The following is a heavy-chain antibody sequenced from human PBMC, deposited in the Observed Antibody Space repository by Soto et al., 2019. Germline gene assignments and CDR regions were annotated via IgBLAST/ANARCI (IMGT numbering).Heavy chain of an antibody. D-gene: IGHD3-3*01. V-gene: IGHV4-30-4*01. CDR2: IYYSGST. Sequence: SETLSLTCTVSGGSISSGDYYWSWIRQPPGKGLEWIGYIYYSGSTYYNPSLKSRVTISVDTSKNQFSLKLSSVTAADTAVYYCARGVKGGITIFGVAILGLDYWGQGTLVTVSS. CDR1: GGSISSGDYY. J-gene: IGHJ4*02. CDR3: ARGVKGGITIFGVAILGLDY.